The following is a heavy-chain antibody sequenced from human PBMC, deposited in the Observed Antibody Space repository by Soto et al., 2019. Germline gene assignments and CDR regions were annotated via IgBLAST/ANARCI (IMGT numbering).Heavy chain of an antibody. Sequence: GGSLRLSCAASGFTFGSYAMSWVRQAPGKGLDWVSAISGSGGSTYYADSVKGRFTISRDNSKNTLYLQMNSLRAEDTAVYYCAKGYTSPHSQRITIFGVVFWGQGTLVTVSS. V-gene: IGHV3-23*01. J-gene: IGHJ4*02. CDR3: AKGYTSPHSQRITIFGVVF. D-gene: IGHD3-3*01. CDR2: ISGSGGST. CDR1: GFTFGSYA.